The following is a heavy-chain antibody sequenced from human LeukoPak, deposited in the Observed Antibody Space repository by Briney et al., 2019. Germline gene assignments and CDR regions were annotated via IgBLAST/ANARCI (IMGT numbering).Heavy chain of an antibody. J-gene: IGHJ6*03. D-gene: IGHD3-10*01. CDR3: ARDMGSGTYYYYYYMDV. CDR2: IYTSGST. Sequence: PSETLSLTCTVSGGSISSYYWSWIRQPAGKGLEWIGRIYTSGSTNYNPSLKSRVTISVDTSKNQFSLKLSSVTAADTAVYYCARDMGSGTYYYYYYMDVWGKGTTVTVSS. V-gene: IGHV4-4*07. CDR1: GGSISSYY.